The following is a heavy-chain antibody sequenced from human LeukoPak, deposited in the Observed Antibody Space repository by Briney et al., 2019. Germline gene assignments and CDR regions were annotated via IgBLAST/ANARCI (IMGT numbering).Heavy chain of an antibody. CDR1: GFTFSSYA. V-gene: IGHV3-23*01. J-gene: IGHJ4*02. CDR2: ISVSGGNT. D-gene: IGHD2-15*01. CDR3: FGYCSRRNCYSGAY. Sequence: GGSLRLSCAASGFTFSSYAMSWVRQAPGKGLEWVSTISVSGGNTYYADSVKGRFTISRDNSKSTMYMQMNSLRVEDTATYYCFGYCSRRNCYSGAYWGQGTLVTVSS.